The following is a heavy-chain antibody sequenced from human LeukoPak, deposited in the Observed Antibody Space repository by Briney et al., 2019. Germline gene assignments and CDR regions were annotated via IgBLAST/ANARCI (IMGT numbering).Heavy chain of an antibody. J-gene: IGHJ4*02. V-gene: IGHV1-2*02. CDR2: INPYSGDT. Sequence: ASVKVSCKASGYTFSGYYIHWVRQAPGQGLEWMGWINPYSGDTDYARKFQGRVTMTRDTSISTAYMELSRLRSDGTAVYYCARDGEVLRFLQWSNPVDYWGQGTLVTVPS. D-gene: IGHD3-3*01. CDR1: GYTFSGYY. CDR3: ARDGEVLRFLQWSNPVDY.